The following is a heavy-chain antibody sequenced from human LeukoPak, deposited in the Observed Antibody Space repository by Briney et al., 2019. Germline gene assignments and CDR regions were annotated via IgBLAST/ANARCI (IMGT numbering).Heavy chain of an antibody. CDR1: GYSFAAYW. J-gene: IGHJ4*02. CDR2: IYPGDSDT. V-gene: IGHV5-51*01. D-gene: IGHD3-22*01. Sequence: GESLKISCESSGYSFAAYWIGWVRQMPGKGLEWMGIIYPGDSDTRYNPSFQGQVTISADTSINTAYLQWSSLKASDTAIYYCARLDDYENSGPGDYWGQGTLVTVSS. CDR3: ARLDDYENSGPGDY.